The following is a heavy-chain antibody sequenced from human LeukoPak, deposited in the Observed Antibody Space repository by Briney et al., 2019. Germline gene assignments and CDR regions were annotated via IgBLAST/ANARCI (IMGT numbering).Heavy chain of an antibody. V-gene: IGHV1-24*01. CDR1: GYTLTELS. Sequence: GASVKVSFKVSGYTLTELSMHWVRQAPGKGLEWMGGFDPEDGETIYAQKFHGRVTMTEDTSTDTAYMEPSSLRSEDTAVYYCATPLYGSGSYGPDYWGQGTLVTVSS. J-gene: IGHJ4*02. CDR3: ATPLYGSGSYGPDY. CDR2: FDPEDGET. D-gene: IGHD3-10*01.